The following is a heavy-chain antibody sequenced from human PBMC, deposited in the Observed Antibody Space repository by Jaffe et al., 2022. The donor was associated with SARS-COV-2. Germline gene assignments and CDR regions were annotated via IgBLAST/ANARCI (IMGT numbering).Heavy chain of an antibody. Sequence: EVQLVESGGGLVQPGGSLRLSCGASGFNFNTYSLNWVRQAPGKGPEWLSYISSSSAIIYYADSVKGRFTISRDNAKKSLYLQMDNLRDEDTAVYYCVRDAGGAGDYAYYNGLDVWGQGTSVTVSS. V-gene: IGHV3-48*02. CDR1: GFNFNTYS. CDR3: VRDAGGAGDYAYYNGLDV. J-gene: IGHJ6*02. CDR2: ISSSSAII. D-gene: IGHD2-8*02.